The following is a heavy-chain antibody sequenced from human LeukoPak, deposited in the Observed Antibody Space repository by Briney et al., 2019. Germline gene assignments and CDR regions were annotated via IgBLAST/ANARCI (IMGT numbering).Heavy chain of an antibody. J-gene: IGHJ4*02. CDR1: GYSFTSYW. CDR2: IYPGDSDT. Sequence: GESLKISCKGSGYSFTSYWIGWVRQMPGKGLEWMGIIYPGDSDTRYSPSFQGQVTISADKSISTAYLQWSSLKASDTAMYYCAKHRGGSGSYYNVFVYWGQGTLVTVSS. D-gene: IGHD3-10*01. CDR3: AKHRGGSGSYYNVFVY. V-gene: IGHV5-51*01.